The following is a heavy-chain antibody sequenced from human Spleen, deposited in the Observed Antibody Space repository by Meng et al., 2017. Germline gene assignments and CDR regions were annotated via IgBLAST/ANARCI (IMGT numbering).Heavy chain of an antibody. V-gene: IGHV3-21*04. Sequence: GESLKISCAASGFTFSSYSMNWVRQAPGKGLEWVSSISSSSSYIYYADSVKGRFTISRDNAKNSLYLQMNSLRAEDTAVYYCARGLSPSPDAFDIWGQGTLVTVSS. CDR2: ISSSSSYI. CDR1: GFTFSSYS. J-gene: IGHJ3*02. CDR3: ARGLSPSPDAFDI.